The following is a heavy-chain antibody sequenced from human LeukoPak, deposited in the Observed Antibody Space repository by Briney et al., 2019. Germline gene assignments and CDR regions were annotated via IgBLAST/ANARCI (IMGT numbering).Heavy chain of an antibody. CDR2: TSHNEYNK. CDR1: GFAFSKTW. Sequence: GGSLRLSCAASGFAFSKTWMNWVRQAPGKGLEWVAATSHNEYNKYYADSVNGRFTISRDNSKNTLYLEVNSLRADDTAVYYCARGPGLAMGKGYFDYCGQGTLVTVSS. V-gene: IGHV3-30-3*01. J-gene: IGHJ4*02. CDR3: ARGPGLAMGKGYFDY. D-gene: IGHD6-19*01.